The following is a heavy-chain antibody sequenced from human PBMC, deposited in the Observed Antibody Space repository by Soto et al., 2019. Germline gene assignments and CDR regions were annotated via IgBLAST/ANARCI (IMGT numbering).Heavy chain of an antibody. V-gene: IGHV3-30-3*01. CDR2: ISFDGNTD. Sequence: GGSLRLSCAASGFTFSNYAIHWVRLAPDRGLEWVAIISFDGNTDSYADSAKGRFTVFSDNSKNTVFLQMNSLRPDATAVYYLARDNYGFFGVLVAASASPGFDHWGLGTLVTVSS. CDR3: ARDNYGFFGVLVAASASPGFDH. CDR1: GFTFSNYA. D-gene: IGHD2-15*01. J-gene: IGHJ4*02.